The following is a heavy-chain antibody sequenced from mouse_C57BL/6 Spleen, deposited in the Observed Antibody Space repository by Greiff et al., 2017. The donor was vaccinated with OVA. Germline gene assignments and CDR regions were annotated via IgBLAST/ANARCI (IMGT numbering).Heavy chain of an antibody. CDR2: IWSGGST. D-gene: IGHD4-1*02. V-gene: IGHV2-2*01. J-gene: IGHJ3*01. CDR1: GFSLTSYG. Sequence: VMLVESGPGLVQPSQSLSITCTVSGFSLTSYGVHWVRQSPGKGLEWLGVIWSGGSTDYNAAFISRLSISKDNSKSQVFFKMNSLQADDTAIYYCARPQLSWFAYWGQGTLVTVSA. CDR3: ARPQLSWFAY.